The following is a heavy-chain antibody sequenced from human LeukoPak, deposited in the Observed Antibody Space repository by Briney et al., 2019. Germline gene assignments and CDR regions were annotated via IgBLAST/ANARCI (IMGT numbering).Heavy chain of an antibody. CDR2: IYPGDSDT. CDR3: ARHLYSSSWYWFDP. V-gene: IGHV5-51*01. Sequence: GESLKISCKGSGYSFTSYWIGWVRQMPGKGLEWMGIIYPGDSDTRYSPSFQGQVTISADKSISTAYLQWSSLKASDTAMYYCARHLYSSSWYWFDPWAREPWSPSPQ. D-gene: IGHD6-13*01. CDR1: GYSFTSYW. J-gene: IGHJ5*02.